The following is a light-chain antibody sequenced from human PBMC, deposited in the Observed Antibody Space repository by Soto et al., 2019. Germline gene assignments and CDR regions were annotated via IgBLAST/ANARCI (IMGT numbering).Light chain of an antibody. J-gene: IGKJ5*01. Sequence: EIVLTQSPATLSLSPGERATLSCRASQSVSSYLAWYQQKPGQAPRLLISDASSRATGIPERFSGSGSGTDFTLTITRLEPEDFAVYFCQEYDVSPITFGLGTRLEIK. CDR2: DAS. V-gene: IGKV3-20*01. CDR1: QSVSSY. CDR3: QEYDVSPIT.